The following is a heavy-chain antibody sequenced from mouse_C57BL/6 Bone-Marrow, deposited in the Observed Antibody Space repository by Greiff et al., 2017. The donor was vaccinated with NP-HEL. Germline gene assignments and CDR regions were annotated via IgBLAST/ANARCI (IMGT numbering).Heavy chain of an antibody. CDR2: IDPSDSYT. V-gene: IGHV1-69*01. J-gene: IGHJ2*01. CDR3: ARGAYYDLFFDY. CDR1: GYTFTSYW. Sequence: VQLQQPGAELVMPGASVKLSCKASGYTFTSYWLHWVKQRPGQGLEWIGEIDPSDSYTNDNQKFKGKSTLTVDKSSSTAYMQLSSLTSEDSAVYYCARGAYYDLFFDYWGQGTTLTVSS. D-gene: IGHD2-10*01.